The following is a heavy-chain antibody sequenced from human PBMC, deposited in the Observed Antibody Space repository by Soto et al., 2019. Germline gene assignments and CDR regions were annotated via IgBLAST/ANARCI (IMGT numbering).Heavy chain of an antibody. CDR3: YLWFGELSDYYYYGMDV. V-gene: IGHV4-34*01. Sequence: QVQLQQWGAGLLKPSETLSLTCAVYGGSFSGYYWSWIRQPPGKGLEWIGEINHSGSTNYNPSLKSRVTISVDTSNNQFSLKLSSVTAADTAVYYCYLWFGELSDYYYYGMDVWGQGTTVTVSS. D-gene: IGHD3-10*01. J-gene: IGHJ6*02. CDR2: INHSGST. CDR1: GGSFSGYY.